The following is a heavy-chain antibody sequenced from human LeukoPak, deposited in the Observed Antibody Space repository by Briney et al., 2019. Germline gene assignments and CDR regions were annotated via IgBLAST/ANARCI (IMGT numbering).Heavy chain of an antibody. Sequence: GASVKVSCKASGYTFTNLGISWVRQAPGQGLEWMGWISAYIGNTNYAQNLQGRVTMTTDTSTSTAYMELRSLRSDDTALYYCARLMVRGVVREDYWGQGTLVTVSS. CDR1: GYTFTNLG. D-gene: IGHD3-10*01. CDR3: ARLMVRGVVREDY. CDR2: ISAYIGNT. V-gene: IGHV1-18*01. J-gene: IGHJ4*02.